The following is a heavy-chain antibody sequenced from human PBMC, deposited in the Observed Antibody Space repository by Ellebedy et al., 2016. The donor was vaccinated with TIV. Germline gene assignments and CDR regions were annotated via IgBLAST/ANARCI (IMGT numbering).Heavy chain of an antibody. Sequence: MPSETLSLTCTVSGGSISSYYWSWIRQPPGKGLEWIGNIYYSGSTYYNPYIKSLVTISVYPSKNKFSLRLSSVTAADKAVSYSARLAPLTPVATYFYHAMDVWGQGTTVTVSS. V-gene: IGHV4-59*08. CDR2: IYYSGST. D-gene: IGHD5-12*01. CDR3: ARLAPLTPVATYFYHAMDV. CDR1: GGSISSYY. J-gene: IGHJ6*02.